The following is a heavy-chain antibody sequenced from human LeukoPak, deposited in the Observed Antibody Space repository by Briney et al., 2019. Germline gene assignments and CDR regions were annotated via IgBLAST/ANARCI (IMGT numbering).Heavy chain of an antibody. CDR3: AKDQRPDSGYDIDY. D-gene: IGHD5-12*01. V-gene: IGHV3-23*01. J-gene: IGHJ4*02. Sequence: TGGSLRLSCAASGFTLSTYGMNWVRQAPGKGLEWVSVIFGSGETTYYADSVKGRFIISRDNSENTLYLQMHSLRAEDTAIYYCAKDQRPDSGYDIDYWGQGTLVTVSS. CDR2: IFGSGETT. CDR1: GFTLSTYG.